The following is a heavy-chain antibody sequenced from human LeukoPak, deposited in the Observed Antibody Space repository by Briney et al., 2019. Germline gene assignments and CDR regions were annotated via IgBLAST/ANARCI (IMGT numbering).Heavy chain of an antibody. V-gene: IGHV4-59*01. CDR3: ARASVLLSADY. CDR1: GGFITSSFY. D-gene: IGHD3-16*01. Sequence: SETLSLTCTVSGGFITSSFYWSWIRQSPGKGLEWIGYVYNSGGTKYNPSLKSRLTISVDTSKNQFSLNLRSVTAADTAVYYCARASVLLSADYWGQGTLVTVSS. J-gene: IGHJ4*02. CDR2: VYNSGGT.